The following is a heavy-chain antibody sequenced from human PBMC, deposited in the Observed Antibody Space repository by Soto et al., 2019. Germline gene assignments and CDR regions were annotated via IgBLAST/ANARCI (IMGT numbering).Heavy chain of an antibody. Sequence: QVQLVESGGGLVKPGGSLRLSCAASGFTFSDYYMSWIRQAPGKGLESVSYISSSSSSTNYADSVKGRFTISRDNTKNAMYLHMNSLRAEDTAMYFCASLSYGSNFRYGGQGTLVTVSS. D-gene: IGHD3-10*01. CDR1: GFTFSDYY. CDR2: ISSSSSST. J-gene: IGHJ4*02. V-gene: IGHV3-11*06. CDR3: ASLSYGSNFRY.